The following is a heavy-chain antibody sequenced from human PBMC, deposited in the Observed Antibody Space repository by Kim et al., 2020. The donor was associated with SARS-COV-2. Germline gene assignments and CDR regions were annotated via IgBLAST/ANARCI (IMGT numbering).Heavy chain of an antibody. CDR2: IYYSGST. CDR3: ARRVAAAAKEFDY. CDR1: GGSISSTSYY. J-gene: IGHJ4*02. Sequence: SETLSLTCTVSGGSISSTSYYWGWIRQPPGKGLEWIGSIYYSGSTYYNPSLKSRVTISVDTSKNQFSLKLSSVTAADTGVYYCARRVAAAAKEFDYWGQGTLVTVSS. V-gene: IGHV4-39*01. D-gene: IGHD6-13*01.